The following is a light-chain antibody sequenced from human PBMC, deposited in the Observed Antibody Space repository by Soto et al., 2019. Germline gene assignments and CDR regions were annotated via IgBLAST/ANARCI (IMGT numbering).Light chain of an antibody. CDR1: QSISNW. CDR3: QQYNSYPYT. V-gene: IGKV1-5*01. CDR2: DAS. Sequence: DIQMTQSPSTLPASVGDRVTITCRASQSISNWLDWYQQKPGKAPKLLIYDASSLESGVPSRFSGSGSGTEFTLTFSSLQPDDFATYYCQQYNSYPYTFGQGTKLEIK. J-gene: IGKJ2*01.